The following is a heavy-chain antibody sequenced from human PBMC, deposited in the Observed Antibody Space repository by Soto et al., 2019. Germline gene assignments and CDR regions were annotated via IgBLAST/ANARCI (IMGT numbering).Heavy chain of an antibody. V-gene: IGHV3-15*07. Sequence: GGSLRLSCAASGFTFSNAWMNWVRQGPGKGLEWVGRIKSKTDGGTTDYAAPVKGRFTISRDDSKNTLYLQMNSLKTEDTAVYYCTTSVRYFDWPFDYWGQGTLVTVSS. J-gene: IGHJ4*02. CDR2: IKSKTDGGTT. D-gene: IGHD3-9*01. CDR1: GFTFSNAW. CDR3: TTSVRYFDWPFDY.